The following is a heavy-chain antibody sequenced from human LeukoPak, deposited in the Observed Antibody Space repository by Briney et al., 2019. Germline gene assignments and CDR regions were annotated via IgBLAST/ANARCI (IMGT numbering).Heavy chain of an antibody. CDR2: ISGSGGST. J-gene: IGHJ4*02. D-gene: IGHD6-13*01. V-gene: IGHV3-23*01. Sequence: GGSLRLSCAASGFTFSSYAMSWVRQAPGKGLEWVSAISGSGGSTYYADSVKGRFTISRDNSKNTLYLQMNSLRAEDTAVYYCAKDSAEQQLVRDFDYWGQGTLVTVSS. CDR3: AKDSAEQQLVRDFDY. CDR1: GFTFSSYA.